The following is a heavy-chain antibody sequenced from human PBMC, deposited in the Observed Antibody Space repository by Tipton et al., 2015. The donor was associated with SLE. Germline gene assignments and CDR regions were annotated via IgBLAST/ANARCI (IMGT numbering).Heavy chain of an antibody. V-gene: IGHV4-59*01. CDR3: ARTSGSYMDY. CDR1: GGSISRYS. D-gene: IGHD3-10*01. CDR2: IYHSGGT. J-gene: IGHJ4*02. Sequence: TLSLTCTVSGGSISRYSWSWIRQPPGKGLEWIGYIYHSGGTNHSPSLRSRLTTSVDTSKNQFSLRLSSVTAADTAVYYCARTSGSYMDYWGQGTLVTVSS.